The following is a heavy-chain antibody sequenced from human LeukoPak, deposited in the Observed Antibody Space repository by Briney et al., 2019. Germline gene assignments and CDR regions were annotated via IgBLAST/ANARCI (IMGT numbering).Heavy chain of an antibody. CDR2: IIPILGIA. CDR3: AREGFTDGFDI. V-gene: IGHV1-69*04. J-gene: IGHJ3*02. CDR1: GGTFSSYT. D-gene: IGHD3-16*01. Sequence: GASVKVSCKASGGTFSSYTISWVRQAPGQGPEWMGRIIPILGIANYAQKFQGRVTMTRDTSISTAYMELSRLRSDDRAVYYCAREGFTDGFDIWGQGTMVTVSS.